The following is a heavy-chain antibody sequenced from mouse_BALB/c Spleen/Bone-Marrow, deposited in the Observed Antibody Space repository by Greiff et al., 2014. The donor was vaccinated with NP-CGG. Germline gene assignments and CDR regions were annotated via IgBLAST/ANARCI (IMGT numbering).Heavy chain of an antibody. D-gene: IGHD2-10*02. V-gene: IGHV2-6-7*01. J-gene: IGHJ4*01. CDR1: GFSLTGFG. Sequence: VQLQQSGPGLVAPSQSLSITCTVSGFSLTGFGINWIRQPPGRGLEWLGMIWGDGTTDYNSALKSRLSINKDNSKSQVFLKMNSLQAGDTARYYCAREKYGNYYAMDYWGQGTSATVSS. CDR3: AREKYGNYYAMDY. CDR2: IWGDGTT.